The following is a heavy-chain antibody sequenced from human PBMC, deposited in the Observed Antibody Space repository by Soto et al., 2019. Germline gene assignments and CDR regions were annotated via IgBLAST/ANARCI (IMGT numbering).Heavy chain of an antibody. V-gene: IGHV1-69*13. CDR1: GGTFSSYA. CDR3: ARAPYYYDSSGYYSFDY. D-gene: IGHD3-22*01. J-gene: IGHJ4*02. Sequence: SVKVSCKASGGTFSSYAISWVRQAPGQGLEWMGGIIPIFGTANYAQKFQGRVTITADESTSTAYMELSSLRPEDTAVYYCARAPYYYDSSGYYSFDYWGQGTLVTVSS. CDR2: IIPIFGTA.